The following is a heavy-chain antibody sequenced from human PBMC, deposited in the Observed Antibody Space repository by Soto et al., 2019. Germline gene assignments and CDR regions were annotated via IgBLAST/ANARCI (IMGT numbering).Heavy chain of an antibody. CDR2: INHCGST. CDR3: ARATGMAPFDY. CDR1: GGSFSGYY. J-gene: IGHJ4*02. D-gene: IGHD5-18*01. V-gene: IGHV4-34*01. Sequence: PSETLSLTCAVYGGSFSGYYWSWIRQPPGKGLEWIGEINHCGSTNYNPSLKSRVTISLDKSKNQFSLKVSSVTAADTAVYYCARATGMAPFDYWGQGTLVTVSS.